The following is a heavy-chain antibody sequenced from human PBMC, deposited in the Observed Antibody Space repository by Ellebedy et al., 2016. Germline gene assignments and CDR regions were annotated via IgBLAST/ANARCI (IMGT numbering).Heavy chain of an antibody. CDR1: GFTFSSYA. CDR2: ISYDGSNK. CDR3: ARGDYCSGGSCPLLGYYYGMDV. J-gene: IGHJ6*02. V-gene: IGHV3-30-3*01. D-gene: IGHD2-15*01. Sequence: GESLKISCAASGFTFSSYAMHWVRQAPGKGLEWVAVISYDGSNKYYADSVKGRFTISRDNAKNTLYLQMNSLRAEDTAVYYCARGDYCSGGSCPLLGYYYGMDVWGQGTTVTVSS.